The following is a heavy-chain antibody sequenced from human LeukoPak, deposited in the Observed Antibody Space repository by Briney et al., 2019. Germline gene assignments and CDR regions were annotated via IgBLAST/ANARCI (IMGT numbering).Heavy chain of an antibody. CDR2: ISAYNGNT. J-gene: IGHJ4*02. CDR3: ARDFKTYYYGSGSYLGVRPAFDY. CDR1: GYTFTSYG. Sequence: GASVKVSCKASGYTFTSYGISWVRQAPGQGLEWMGWISAYNGNTNYAQKLQGRVTMTTDTSTSTAYMELRSLRSDDTAVYYCARDFKTYYYGSGSYLGVRPAFDYWGQGTLVTVSS. D-gene: IGHD3-10*01. V-gene: IGHV1-18*01.